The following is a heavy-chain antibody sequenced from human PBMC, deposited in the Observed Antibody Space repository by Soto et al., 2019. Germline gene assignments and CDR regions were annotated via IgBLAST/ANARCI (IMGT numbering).Heavy chain of an antibody. CDR2: VSIGGST. V-gene: IGHV3-23*01. CDR3: AKRRGAGGHFDY. J-gene: IGHJ4*02. D-gene: IGHD2-15*01. CDR1: GFTFSSYA. Sequence: DVQLLESGGGLVQPEGSLRLSCAASGFTFSSYAMGWVRQGPGKGLEWVAVVSIGGSTHYADSVRGRFTISRDNSKNTLSLQMNSLTAEDTAVYFRAKRRGAGGHFDYWGQGALVTASS.